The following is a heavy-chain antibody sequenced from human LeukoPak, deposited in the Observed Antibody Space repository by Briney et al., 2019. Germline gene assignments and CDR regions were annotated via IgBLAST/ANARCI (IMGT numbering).Heavy chain of an antibody. J-gene: IGHJ5*02. CDR3: ARVGDRRRAWFDP. Sequence: SETLSLTCTVSGASISSSTYYWGWIRQPPGKGLEWIGTIFYSGSTYYNPSLKSRVTISVDTSKNQFSLKLSSVTAADTAVYYCARVGDRRRAWFDPWGQGTLVTVSS. CDR1: GASISSSTYY. V-gene: IGHV4-39*07. CDR2: IFYSGST. D-gene: IGHD1-26*01.